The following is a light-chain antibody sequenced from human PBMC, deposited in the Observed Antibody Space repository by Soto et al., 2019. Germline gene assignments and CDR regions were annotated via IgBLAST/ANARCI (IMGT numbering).Light chain of an antibody. J-gene: IGKJ1*01. CDR3: QQFDNSPWT. V-gene: IGKV3-20*01. CDR2: GTS. Sequence: EIVLTQSPGTLSLSPGERATLSCRASQTVSSTYLAWYQQKPGQAPRLLIYGTSTRATDIPDRFSGSGSGTDFTLTIARLEPEDFAVYYCQQFDNSPWTFGQGTKVEIK. CDR1: QTVSSTY.